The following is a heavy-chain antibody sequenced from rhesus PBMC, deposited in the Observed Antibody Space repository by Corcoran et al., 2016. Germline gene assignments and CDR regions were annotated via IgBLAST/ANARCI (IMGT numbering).Heavy chain of an antibody. D-gene: IGHD2-21*01. CDR1: GFTFSDYA. CDR3: TRSPPDLGSFDY. J-gene: IGHJ4*01. V-gene: IGHV3-153D*01. CDR2: IGSKRYGGKA. Sequence: EVQLVESGGGLVQPGGSLRLSCAASGFTFSDYAMDWVRTDPGTGLGWVGFIGSKRYGGKAADAASVKCRFTISKDDSKNTAYLQMSSLKTEDTAVYYCTRSPPDLGSFDYWGQGVLVTVSS.